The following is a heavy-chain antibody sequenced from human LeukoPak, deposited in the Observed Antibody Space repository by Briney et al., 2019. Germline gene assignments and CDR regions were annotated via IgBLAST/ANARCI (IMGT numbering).Heavy chain of an antibody. CDR1: GFTFSSYS. J-gene: IGHJ6*02. Sequence: PGGSLRLSCAASGFTFSSYSMNWVRQAPGKGLEWVSSISSSSSYIYYADSVKGRFTISRDNAKNSLYLQMNSLRAEDTAVYYCARGGRVNAPLGMDVWGQGTTVTVSS. V-gene: IGHV3-21*01. CDR3: ARGGRVNAPLGMDV. CDR2: ISSSSSYI. D-gene: IGHD3-22*01.